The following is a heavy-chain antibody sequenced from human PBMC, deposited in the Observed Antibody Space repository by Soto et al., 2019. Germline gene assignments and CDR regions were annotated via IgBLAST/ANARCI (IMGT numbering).Heavy chain of an antibody. CDR2: IYYSGST. V-gene: IGHV4-61*01. CDR3: ARGWDYGVPRI. D-gene: IGHD4-17*01. J-gene: IGHJ3*02. CDR1: GGSVSGGSYY. Sequence: SETLPLPCTVSGGSVSGGSYYWSFNRQPPGKGLEWIGYIYYSGSTNYNPSLKSRVTISVDTSKNQFSLKLSSVTAADTAVYYCARGWDYGVPRIWGQGTMVTVSS.